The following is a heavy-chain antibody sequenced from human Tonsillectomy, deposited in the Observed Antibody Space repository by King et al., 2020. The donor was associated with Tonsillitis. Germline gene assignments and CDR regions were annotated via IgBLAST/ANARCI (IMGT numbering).Heavy chain of an antibody. J-gene: IGHJ5*02. CDR1: GFTFGDYA. CDR3: TRPFWSGFFRWFDP. D-gene: IGHD3-3*01. CDR2: IRDKTYGGTT. Sequence: VQLVESGGGLVQPGRSLRLSCTASGFTFGDYAMSWFRQAPGKGLEWVGFIRDKTYGGTTEYAASVKGRFTISTDDSKSIAYLQMNSLKTEDTAVYYCTRPFWSGFFRWFDPWGQGTLVTVSS. V-gene: IGHV3-49*03.